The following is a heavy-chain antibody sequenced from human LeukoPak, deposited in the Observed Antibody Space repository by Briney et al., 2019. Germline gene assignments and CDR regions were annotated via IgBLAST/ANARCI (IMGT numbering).Heavy chain of an antibody. D-gene: IGHD3-22*01. CDR3: ARHRVRSRTYYSSGSNKRGLDYMDV. CDR2: IYYSGST. Sequence: PSETLSLTCTVSGGSISSSSYYWGWIRQPPGKGLEWIGSIYYSGSTYYNPSLKSRVTISVDTSKNQFSLKLSSVTAADTAVYYCARHRVRSRTYYSSGSNKRGLDYMDVWGKGTTVTISS. J-gene: IGHJ6*03. CDR1: GGSISSSSYY. V-gene: IGHV4-39*01.